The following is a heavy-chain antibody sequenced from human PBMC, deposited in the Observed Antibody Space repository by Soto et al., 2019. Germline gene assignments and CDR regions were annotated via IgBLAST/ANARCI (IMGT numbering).Heavy chain of an antibody. J-gene: IGHJ4*02. Sequence: GGSLRLSCAASGFTFSSYAMHWVRQAPGKGLEWVAVISYDGSNKYYADSVKGRFTISRDNSKNTLYLQMNSLRAEDTAVYYCARDTLYYDILTGPVDYWGQGTLVTVSS. D-gene: IGHD3-9*01. CDR1: GFTFSSYA. V-gene: IGHV3-30-3*01. CDR2: ISYDGSNK. CDR3: ARDTLYYDILTGPVDY.